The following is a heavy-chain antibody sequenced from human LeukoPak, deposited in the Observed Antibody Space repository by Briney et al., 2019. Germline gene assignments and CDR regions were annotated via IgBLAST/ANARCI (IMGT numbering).Heavy chain of an antibody. CDR1: GYTFTIYG. D-gene: IGHD5-18*01. CDR3: ARDEAVDFGYSFADY. V-gene: IGHV1-18*01. Sequence: ASVKVSCKASGYTFTIYGISWVRQAPGQGLEWMGWISAYNGNTNYAQKLQGRVTMTTDTSTSTAYMELRSLRSDDTAVYYCARDEAVDFGYSFADYWSQGTLVTVSS. J-gene: IGHJ4*02. CDR2: ISAYNGNT.